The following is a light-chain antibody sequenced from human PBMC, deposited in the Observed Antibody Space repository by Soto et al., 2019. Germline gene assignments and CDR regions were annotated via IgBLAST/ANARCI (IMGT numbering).Light chain of an antibody. J-gene: IGKJ1*01. Sequence: DIQMTQSPSTLSASVGDRVTITCRASQSISSWLAWYQQKPGKAPKLLIYDASSLESGVPSRFSGSGSGTEFTRTISSLQPDDFATYYCEQYNSYSGTFGQGTKVDIK. CDR2: DAS. V-gene: IGKV1-5*01. CDR3: EQYNSYSGT. CDR1: QSISSW.